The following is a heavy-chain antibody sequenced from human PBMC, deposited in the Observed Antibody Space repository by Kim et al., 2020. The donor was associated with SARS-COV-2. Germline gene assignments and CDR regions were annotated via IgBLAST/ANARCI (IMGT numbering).Heavy chain of an antibody. CDR2: IRIKAYGGTT. V-gene: IGHV3-49*04. CDR1: GFTFGDYA. Sequence: GGSLRLSCTASGFTFGDYAMSWVRQAPGKGLEWVGFIRIKAYGGTTEYAASVKGRFIISKDDSKNIAYMQMNRPKTEDTAVYYCTSDRYQLLFCSGDYWG. CDR3: TSDRYQLLFCSGDY. D-gene: IGHD2-2*01. J-gene: IGHJ4*01.